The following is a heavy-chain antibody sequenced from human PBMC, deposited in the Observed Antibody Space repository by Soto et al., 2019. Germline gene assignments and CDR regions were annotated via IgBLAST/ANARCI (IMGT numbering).Heavy chain of an antibody. CDR3: ARCGEVPAAISAGMDV. CDR1: GFTFSDYY. J-gene: IGHJ6*02. V-gene: IGHV3-11*01. D-gene: IGHD2-2*02. Sequence: RLSCAASGFTFSDYYMSWIRQAPGKGLEWVSYISSSGSTIYYADSVKGRFTISRDNAKNSLYLQMNSLRAEDTAVYYCARCGEVPAAISAGMDVWGQGTTVTVSS. CDR2: ISSSGSTI.